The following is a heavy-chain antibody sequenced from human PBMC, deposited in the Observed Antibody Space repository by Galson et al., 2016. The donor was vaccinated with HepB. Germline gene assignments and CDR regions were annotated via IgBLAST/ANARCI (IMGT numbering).Heavy chain of an antibody. V-gene: IGHV1-2*04. CDR1: GYTFTGYY. CDR3: ARDYYFGMDF. CDR2: INPKSGGT. J-gene: IGHJ6*02. Sequence: SVKVSCKASGYTFTGYYIHWVRQAPGQGLEWMGWINPKSGGTKYAQKFQGWVTMTRDTSISTAYMELSRLRSDDTAVYYCARDYYFGMDFWGQGTTVTVSS.